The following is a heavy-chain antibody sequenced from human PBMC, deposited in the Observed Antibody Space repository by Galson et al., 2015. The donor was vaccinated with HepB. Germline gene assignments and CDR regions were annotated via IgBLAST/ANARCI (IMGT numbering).Heavy chain of an antibody. D-gene: IGHD3-22*01. V-gene: IGHV3-21*01. CDR3: VRAFHDTSGHYWVNLDY. Sequence: SLRLSCAASGFIFSDYEMKWVRQAPGKGLEWVSFISTTSTYIYYADSVTGRFTISRDNAKSSLYLQMNSLRAEDTAVYYCVRAFHDTSGHYWVNLDYWGQGALVTVSS. CDR1: GFIFSDYE. CDR2: ISTTSTYI. J-gene: IGHJ4*02.